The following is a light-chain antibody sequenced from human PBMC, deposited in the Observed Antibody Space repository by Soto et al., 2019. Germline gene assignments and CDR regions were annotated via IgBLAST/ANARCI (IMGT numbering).Light chain of an antibody. J-gene: IGKJ1*01. CDR1: QSLSSW. Sequence: DIQMTQSLSTLSASLEDKVTITARASQSLSSWLAGYQQKPGKAPNPLIYKASSLESGVPSRFSGSGSGTEFTLTISSLQPDDFATYYCQQYNSYWTFGQGTKVEIK. CDR2: KAS. CDR3: QQYNSYWT. V-gene: IGKV1-5*03.